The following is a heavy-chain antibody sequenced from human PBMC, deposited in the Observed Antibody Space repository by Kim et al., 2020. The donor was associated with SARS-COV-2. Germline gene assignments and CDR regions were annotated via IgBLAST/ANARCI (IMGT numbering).Heavy chain of an antibody. CDR3: ARSGGPYEPFDD. J-gene: IGHJ4*02. V-gene: IGHV1-2*02. CDR1: GYTFTGYY. CDR2: INPDSGGT. D-gene: IGHD5-12*01. Sequence: ASVKVSCKASGYTFTGYYIHWVRQAPGQGLEWMGWINPDSGGTDSAQKFQGRVTMTRDTSISTAYMDLSRLRSDDTAVYYCARSGGPYEPFDDWGQGTLVTVSS.